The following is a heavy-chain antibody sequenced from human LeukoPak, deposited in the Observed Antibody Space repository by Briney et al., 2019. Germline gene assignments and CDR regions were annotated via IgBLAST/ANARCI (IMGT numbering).Heavy chain of an antibody. CDR2: IYYSGST. D-gene: IGHD2-21*01. V-gene: IGHV4-59*12. CDR3: ARENLWAVDV. J-gene: IGHJ6*04. Sequence: PSETLSLTCTVSGGSISSYYWSWIRQPPGKGLEWIGYIYYSGSTNYNPSLKSRVTISVDKSKNQFSLTLSSVIAADTAVYYCARENLWAVDVWGKGTTVTVSS. CDR1: GGSISSYY.